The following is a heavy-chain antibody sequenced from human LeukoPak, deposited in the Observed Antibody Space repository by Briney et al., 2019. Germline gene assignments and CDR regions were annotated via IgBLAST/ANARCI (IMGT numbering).Heavy chain of an antibody. V-gene: IGHV4-39*02. D-gene: IGHD6-19*01. CDR1: RDSLSSSSYY. CDR3: AREEYSSGHTGGCFDP. CDR2: RYYSGST. J-gene: IGHJ5*02. Sequence: SETLSLSCTVSRDSLSSSSYYWGWIRQPPGKGLEWIVSRYYSGSTGYNPSLKSRVTISVYTSKNQFSPKLSSVTAADTAVYYCAREEYSSGHTGGCFDPWGQGTLVTVSS.